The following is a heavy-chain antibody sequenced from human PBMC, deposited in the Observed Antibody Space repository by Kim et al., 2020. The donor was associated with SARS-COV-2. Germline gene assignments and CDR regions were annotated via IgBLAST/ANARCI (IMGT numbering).Heavy chain of an antibody. J-gene: IGHJ4*02. CDR1: GYSFSSYG. V-gene: IGHV1-18*01. Sequence: ASVKVSCKTSGYSFSSYGVSWVRQAPGQGLEWMGWISVYNGYTNYAQKLQGRVTMTTDTSTSTAYMELTSLRSDDTAVYYCARDGSYDILPDYFGNYFDYWGQGTLVTVSS. CDR2: ISVYNGYT. CDR3: ARDGSYDILPDYFGNYFDY. D-gene: IGHD3-9*01.